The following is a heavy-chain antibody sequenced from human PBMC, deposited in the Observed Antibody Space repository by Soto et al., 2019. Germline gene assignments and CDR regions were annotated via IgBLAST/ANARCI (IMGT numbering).Heavy chain of an antibody. CDR3: ARLGSIKLSGLSYSYHDIGV. J-gene: IGHJ6*03. V-gene: IGHV4-59*08. CDR1: GGSISNYY. Sequence: QVQLQESGPGLVKPSETLSLTCTVSGGSISNYYWSWIRQPPGKGLEWIGYIYYSGSTNYNPSLKSRVTISVAPSKTQFSLTRSSVTAADTAVYYCARLGSIKLSGLSYSYHDIGVWGKGTTVTVSS. CDR2: IYYSGST. D-gene: IGHD3-10*01.